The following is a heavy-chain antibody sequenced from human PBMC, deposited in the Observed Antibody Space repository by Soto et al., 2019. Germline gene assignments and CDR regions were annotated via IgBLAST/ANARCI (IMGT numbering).Heavy chain of an antibody. Sequence: QVQLVESGGGLVKPGGSLRLSCAASGFTFSDYYMSWIRQAPGKGLESVSYISSSGRTIYYVDSVKGRFTISRDNAKNSLFLQMNSLRAEDTAVYYCARDGDCNPKMYYLDYWGQGTLVTVSS. J-gene: IGHJ4*02. V-gene: IGHV3-11*01. CDR2: ISSSGRTI. CDR3: ARDGDCNPKMYYLDY. CDR1: GFTFSDYY. D-gene: IGHD2-21*02.